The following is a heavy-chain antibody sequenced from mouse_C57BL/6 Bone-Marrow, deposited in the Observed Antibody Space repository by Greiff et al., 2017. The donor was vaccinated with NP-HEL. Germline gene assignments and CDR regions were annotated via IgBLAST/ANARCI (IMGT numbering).Heavy chain of an antibody. D-gene: IGHD4-1*02. V-gene: IGHV1-80*01. CDR2: IYPGDGDT. CDR3: ARSSLNWDVGY. CDR1: GYAFSSYW. J-gene: IGHJ2*01. Sequence: VKLQQSGAELVKPGASVKISCKASGYAFSSYWMNWVKQRPGKGLEWIGQIYPGDGDTNYNGKFKGKATLTADKSSSTAYMQLSSLTSEDSAVYFCARSSLNWDVGYWGQGTTLTVSS.